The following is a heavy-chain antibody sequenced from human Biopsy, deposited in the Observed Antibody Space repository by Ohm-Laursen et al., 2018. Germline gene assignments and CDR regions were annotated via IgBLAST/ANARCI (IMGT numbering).Heavy chain of an antibody. J-gene: IGHJ4*02. CDR3: ARGPHSGSHSCFDY. V-gene: IGHV1-69*13. CDR2: IIPMFSTA. D-gene: IGHD1-26*01. CDR1: GGTFINYA. Sequence: SVKVSCKASGGTFINYAISWVRQAPGQGLEWMGGIIPMFSTANYAQMFQGRVTISADESTSTSYMELSSLTTEDTAIHYCARGPHSGSHSCFDYWGRGTLVTVSS.